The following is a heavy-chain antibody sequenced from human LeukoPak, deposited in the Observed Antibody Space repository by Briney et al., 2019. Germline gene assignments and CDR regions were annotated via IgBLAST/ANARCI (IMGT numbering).Heavy chain of an antibody. J-gene: IGHJ4*02. CDR1: GFTFDDYA. D-gene: IGHD6-19*01. V-gene: IGHV3-9*01. CDR2: IRWNSGSI. Sequence: GGSLRLSCAASGFTFDDYAMHWARQAPGKGLEWVSGIRWNSGSIGYADSVKGRFTISRDSAKNSLYLQMNSLRAEDTALYYCARRIAVAGADYFDYWGQGTLVTVSS. CDR3: ARRIAVAGADYFDY.